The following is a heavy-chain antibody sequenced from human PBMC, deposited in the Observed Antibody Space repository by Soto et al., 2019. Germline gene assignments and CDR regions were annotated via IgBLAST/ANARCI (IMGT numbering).Heavy chain of an antibody. J-gene: IGHJ4*02. D-gene: IGHD6-19*01. CDR2: YNPELDET. CDR1: VSPLSEIS. Sequence: ASVKVYCKVSVSPLSEISMHWLRRAPGKGLEWLGGYNPELDETTYAQKFQGRVTMTEDTSTDTAYMDLSGLRSEDTAVYYCATTHYSSAYQFDYWGQGSLVTVSS. V-gene: IGHV1-24*01. CDR3: ATTHYSSAYQFDY.